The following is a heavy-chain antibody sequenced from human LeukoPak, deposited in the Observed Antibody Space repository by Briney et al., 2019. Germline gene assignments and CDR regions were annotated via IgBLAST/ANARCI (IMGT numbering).Heavy chain of an antibody. D-gene: IGHD5-12*01. V-gene: IGHV1-69*04. CDR2: IIPILGIA. Sequence: SVKVSCKASGGTFSSYAISWVRQAPGQGLEWMGRIIPILGIANYAQKFQGRVTITADKSTSTAYMELSSLRSEDTAVYYCARDLVDIVATADWFDPWGQGTLVTVSS. J-gene: IGHJ5*02. CDR1: GGTFSSYA. CDR3: ARDLVDIVATADWFDP.